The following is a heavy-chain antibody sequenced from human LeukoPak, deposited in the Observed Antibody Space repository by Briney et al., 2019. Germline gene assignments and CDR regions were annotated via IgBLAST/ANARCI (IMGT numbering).Heavy chain of an antibody. V-gene: IGHV1-18*01. CDR1: GGTFSSYA. CDR3: ARYYYGSGSYYNHFDY. CDR2: ISAYNGNT. J-gene: IGHJ4*02. D-gene: IGHD3-10*01. Sequence: GASVKVSCKASGGTFSSYAISWARQGPGQGLEWMGWISAYNGNTNYAQKLQGRVTMTTDTSTSTAYMELRSLRSDDTAVYYCARYYYGSGSYYNHFDYWGQGTLVTVSS.